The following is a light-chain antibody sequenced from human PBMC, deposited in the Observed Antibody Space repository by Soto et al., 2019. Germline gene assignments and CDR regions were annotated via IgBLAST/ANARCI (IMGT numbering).Light chain of an antibody. J-gene: IGKJ1*01. CDR2: AAS. CDR1: QSISSY. V-gene: IGKV1-39*01. CDR3: QHSYSTPRT. Sequence: DIQMTQSPSSLSASVGDRDTITCRASQSISSYLNWYQQKPGKAPKLLIYAASSLQSGVPSRFSGSGSGKNFTLIFSIFQPEDFATYYCQHSYSTPRTFAQGPNVDIK.